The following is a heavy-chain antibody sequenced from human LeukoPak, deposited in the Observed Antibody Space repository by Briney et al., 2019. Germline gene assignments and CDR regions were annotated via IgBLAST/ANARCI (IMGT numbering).Heavy chain of an antibody. CDR2: ILNNGTTT. Sequence: GGSLRLSCAASGFTFSSYEMNWVRQAPGKGLEWVSYILNNGTTTYYADSVKGRFTISIDNAKKSLYLQMNSLRAEDAGVYYCARDPPDYWGQGILVTVSS. CDR3: ARDPPDY. CDR1: GFTFSSYE. J-gene: IGHJ4*02. V-gene: IGHV3-48*03.